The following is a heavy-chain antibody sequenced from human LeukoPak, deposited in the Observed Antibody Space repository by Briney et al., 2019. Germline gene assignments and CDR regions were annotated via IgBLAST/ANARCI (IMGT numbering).Heavy chain of an antibody. D-gene: IGHD4-17*01. Sequence: GGSRRLSGAASEITLRSYEMTWVRKSPGKGLEWFSHISSSSRTIYYADSVKGRFTISRDNAKDSLYLQMNSLRAEDTAVYYCARDLDGDYVNYMDVWGKGTRVSVSS. J-gene: IGHJ6*03. CDR1: EITLRSYE. CDR2: ISSSSRTI. V-gene: IGHV3-48*03. CDR3: ARDLDGDYVNYMDV.